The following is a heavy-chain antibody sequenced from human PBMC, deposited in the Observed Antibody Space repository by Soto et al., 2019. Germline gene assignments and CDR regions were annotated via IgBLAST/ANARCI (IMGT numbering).Heavy chain of an antibody. D-gene: IGHD6-13*01. CDR3: ATRAGYSSSWYLSY. CDR1: GGSISTSTYY. V-gene: IGHV4-39*01. CDR2: IYYSGST. J-gene: IGHJ4*02. Sequence: LSLTCTVSGGSISTSTYYWGWIRQPPGKGLEWIGSIYYSGSTYSNPSLKSRVSMSVETSKNQFSLKLSSVTAADTAVYYCATRAGYSSSWYLSYWGQGTQVTVSS.